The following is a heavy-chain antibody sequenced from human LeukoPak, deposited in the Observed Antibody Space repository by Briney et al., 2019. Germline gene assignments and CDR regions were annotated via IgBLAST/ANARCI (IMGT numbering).Heavy chain of an antibody. CDR1: GYSFTTYC. CDR2: IYPGDSDT. V-gene: IGHV5-51*01. Sequence: GESLKISCKGSGYSFTTYCIGWVRQMPGKGLEWMGIIYPGDSDTRYSPSFQGQVTMSADKSINTAYLQWSSLKASDTAMYYCARRQGCSSSSCPPDSWGQGTLVTVSS. J-gene: IGHJ4*02. D-gene: IGHD2-15*01. CDR3: ARRQGCSSSSCPPDS.